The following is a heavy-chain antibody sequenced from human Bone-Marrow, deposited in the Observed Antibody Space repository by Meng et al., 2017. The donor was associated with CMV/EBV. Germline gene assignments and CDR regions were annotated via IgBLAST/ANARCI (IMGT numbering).Heavy chain of an antibody. J-gene: IGHJ4*02. CDR3: VRDASAGATRFDY. V-gene: IGHV3-7*01. Sequence: GGSLRLSCATSGFTFSNYWMTWVRQAPGKGLEWVSNIKQDGSEISYVGSVMGRFTVSRDNAKKSLYLQMNGLRGEDTAVYFRVRDASAGATRFDYWGQGTLVTVSS. D-gene: IGHD2-15*01. CDR2: IKQDGSEI. CDR1: GFTFSNYW.